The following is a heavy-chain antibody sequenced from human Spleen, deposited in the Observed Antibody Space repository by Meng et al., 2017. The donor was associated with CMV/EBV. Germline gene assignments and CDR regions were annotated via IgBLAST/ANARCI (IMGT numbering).Heavy chain of an antibody. CDR2: ISWDAGST. V-gene: IGHV3-43D*03. Sequence: SGFTFDDYAMHWVRPAPGKGLEWVSLISWDAGSTYYADSVKGRFTISRDNSKNSLFLQMNSLRAEDTALYYCAKGQGSSGSYYSDYWGQGTLVTVSS. D-gene: IGHD3-10*01. CDR3: AKGQGSSGSYYSDY. CDR1: GFTFDDYA. J-gene: IGHJ4*02.